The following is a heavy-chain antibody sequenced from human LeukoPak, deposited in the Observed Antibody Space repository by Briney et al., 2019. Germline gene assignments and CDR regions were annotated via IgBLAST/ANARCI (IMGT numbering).Heavy chain of an antibody. V-gene: IGHV5-51*01. D-gene: IGHD2-15*01. CDR3: ASTGCSGGSCYSIYFQH. J-gene: IGHJ1*01. CDR1: GYSFTSYW. Sequence: GASLKISCKGSGYSFTSYWIGWVRQMPGKGLEWMGIIYPGDSDTRYSPSFQGQVTTSADKSISTAYLQWSSLKASDTAMYYCASTGCSGGSCYSIYFQHWGQGTLVTVSS. CDR2: IYPGDSDT.